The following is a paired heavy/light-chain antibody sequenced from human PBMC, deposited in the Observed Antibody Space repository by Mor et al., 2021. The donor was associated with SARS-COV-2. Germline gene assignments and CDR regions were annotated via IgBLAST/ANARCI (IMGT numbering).Heavy chain of an antibody. V-gene: IGHV3-11*01. J-gene: IGHJ4*02. CDR1: GFTFSEYS. Sequence: QVQLVESGGALVEPGGSLRLSCAASGFTFSEYSMTWIRQAPGKGLQWVSYISTSGDTVYYGDSVKGRFTVSRDNAKKSLYLDINRLRTNDTAVYYCAREDCSVGVCYSDWGRGTLVTVSS. D-gene: IGHD2-8*02. CDR3: AREDCSVGVCYSD. CDR2: ISTSGDTV.
Light chain of an antibody. Sequence: HSELTQSPSVSAAPGQRVTISCSGSSSNIGSGSVSWYQQLPGTVPKLLIYDDIHRPSAIPDRFSASKSGTSATLEITGLQTGDEADYYCATWDSSLSGVVFGGGTKLTVL. CDR3: ATWDSSLSGVV. CDR1: SSNIGSGS. CDR2: DDI. J-gene: IGLJ2*01. V-gene: IGLV1-51*01.